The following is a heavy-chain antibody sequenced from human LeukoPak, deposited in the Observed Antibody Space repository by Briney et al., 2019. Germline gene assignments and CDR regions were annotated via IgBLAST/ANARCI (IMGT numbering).Heavy chain of an antibody. CDR1: GFTFSNYD. D-gene: IGHD6-13*01. J-gene: IGHJ6*02. V-gene: IGHV3-23*01. CDR2: ISFSGGST. CDR3: AEAVAAAGYHFYGMDV. Sequence: GGSLRLSCAASGFTFSNYDMSWVRQAPGKGLEWVSTISFSGGSTFYTDSVKGRFTISRDNSKNTLYLQMNSLRGEDTAVYYCAEAVAAAGYHFYGMDVWGQGTTVTVSS.